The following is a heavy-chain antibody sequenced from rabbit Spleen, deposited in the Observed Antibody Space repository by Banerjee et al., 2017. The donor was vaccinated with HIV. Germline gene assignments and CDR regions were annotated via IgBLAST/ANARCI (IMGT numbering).Heavy chain of an antibody. CDR1: GFSFSSSYY. CDR3: ARREAGSGYWYVDL. V-gene: IGHV1S45*01. J-gene: IGHJ4*01. Sequence: QEQLEESGGGLVQPEGSLTLTCTASGFSFSSSYYMCWVRQAPGKGLEWIGCIYAGSSGNTYYPTWAKGRFTISKTSSTTVTLQLNSLTAADTATYFCARREAGSGYWYVDLWGPGTLVTVS. CDR2: IYAGSSGNT. D-gene: IGHD8-1*01.